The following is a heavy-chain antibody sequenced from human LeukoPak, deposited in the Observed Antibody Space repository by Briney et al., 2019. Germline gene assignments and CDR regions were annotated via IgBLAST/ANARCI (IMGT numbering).Heavy chain of an antibody. Sequence: PGGSLRLSCAASGFXFSSYGMHWVRQAPGKGLEWVAVISYDGSNKYYADSVKGRFTISRDNSKNTLYLQMNSLRAEDTAVYYCAKGGLMWGYGDYVADYWGQGTLVTVSS. CDR3: AKGGLMWGYGDYVADY. D-gene: IGHD4-17*01. CDR2: ISYDGSNK. J-gene: IGHJ4*02. CDR1: GFXFSSYG. V-gene: IGHV3-30*18.